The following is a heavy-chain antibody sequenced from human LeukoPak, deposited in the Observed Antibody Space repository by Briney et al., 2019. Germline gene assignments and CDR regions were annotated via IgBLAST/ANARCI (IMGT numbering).Heavy chain of an antibody. CDR1: GFTFSSYA. Sequence: GGSLRLSCAASGFTFSSYAMHWVRQAPGKGLEWVAVISYDGSNKYYADSVKGRFTISRDNSKNTLYLQMNSLRAEDTAVYYCARPSSGYSYGYDFDYWGQGTLVTVSS. CDR3: ARPSSGYSYGYDFDY. CDR2: ISYDGSNK. D-gene: IGHD5-18*01. V-gene: IGHV3-30-3*01. J-gene: IGHJ4*02.